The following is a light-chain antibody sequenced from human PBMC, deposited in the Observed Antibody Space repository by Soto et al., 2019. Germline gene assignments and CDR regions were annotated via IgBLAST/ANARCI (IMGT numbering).Light chain of an antibody. CDR3: QSYDSSLRGYV. CDR1: SSNIGAGYD. Sequence: QAVVTQPPSVSGAPGQRVTISCTGGSSNIGAGYDVHWYQQLPGTAPKLLIYGDNNRPSGVPDRFSGSKSGTSASLAITGLQAEDEADYYCQSYDSSLRGYVFGTGTKLTVL. J-gene: IGLJ1*01. V-gene: IGLV1-40*01. CDR2: GDN.